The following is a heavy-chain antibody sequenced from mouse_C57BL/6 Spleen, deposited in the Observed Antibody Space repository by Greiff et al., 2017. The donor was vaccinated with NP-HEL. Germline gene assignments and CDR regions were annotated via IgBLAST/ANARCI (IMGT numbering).Heavy chain of an antibody. D-gene: IGHD2-2*01. CDR1: GYTFTDYE. CDR2: IDPETGGT. Sequence: VQLKQSGAELVRPGASVTLSCKASGYTFTDYEMHWVKQTPVHGLEWIGAIDPETGGTAYNQKFKGKAILTADKSSSTAYMELRSLTSEDSAVYYCTRERDYGYDGWGQGTLVTVSA. V-gene: IGHV1-15*01. CDR3: TRERDYGYDG. J-gene: IGHJ3*02.